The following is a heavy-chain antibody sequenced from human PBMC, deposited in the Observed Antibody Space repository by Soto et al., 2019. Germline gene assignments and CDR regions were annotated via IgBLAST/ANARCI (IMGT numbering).Heavy chain of an antibody. Sequence: VGSLRLSCAASGFTFTRDSMNWFREAPVNGLEWVSSISSTTNYIYYGDSMKGRFTISRDNAKNSLYLEMNSLRAEDTAVYYCARESEDLTSTFDYWGQGTLVTVSS. J-gene: IGHJ4*02. CDR3: ARESEDLTSTFDY. CDR2: ISSTTNYI. V-gene: IGHV3-21*06. CDR1: GFTFTRDS.